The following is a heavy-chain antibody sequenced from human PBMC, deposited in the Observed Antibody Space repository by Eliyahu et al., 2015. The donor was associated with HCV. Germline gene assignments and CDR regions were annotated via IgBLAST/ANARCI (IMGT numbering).Heavy chain of an antibody. V-gene: IGHV5-51*03. Sequence: EVQLVQFGAEVKKPGETLKISCXGSXYXFATHWIAWVRQMPGKGLXWMGSIFPXDSDVRYSPSLXGQVTISVDKSISTAYLQWGSLKASDTAMYYCAWSGGSGYDYFEYWGRGSLVTVSS. CDR2: IFPXDSDV. D-gene: IGHD3-10*01. CDR1: XYXFATHW. J-gene: IGHJ4*02. CDR3: AWSGGSGYDYFEY.